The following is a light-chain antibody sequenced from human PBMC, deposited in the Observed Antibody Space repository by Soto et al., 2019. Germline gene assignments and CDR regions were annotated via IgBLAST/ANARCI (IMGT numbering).Light chain of an antibody. CDR2: DAS. Sequence: DIQMTQSPPSLSASVGDRVTITCQASQDIRNYLNWYQQKPGKAPKLLIYDASNLETGVPSRFSGSGSGTDFTFTISSLQPEDIATYYCQQYDNLPMYTFGQGTKLETK. CDR1: QDIRNY. CDR3: QQYDNLPMYT. V-gene: IGKV1-33*01. J-gene: IGKJ2*01.